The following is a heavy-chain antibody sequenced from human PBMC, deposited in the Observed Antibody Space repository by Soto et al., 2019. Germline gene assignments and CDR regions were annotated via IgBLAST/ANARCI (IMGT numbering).Heavy chain of an antibody. CDR3: ANLDGGTVTGYYYYGMDV. CDR1: GFTFSSYA. J-gene: IGHJ6*02. V-gene: IGHV3-23*01. CDR2: ISGSGGST. Sequence: GGSLRLSCAASGFTFSSYAMSWVRQAPGKGLEWVSAISGSGGSTYYADSVKGRFTISRDNSKNTLYLQMNSLRAEDTAVYYCANLDGGTVTGYYYYGMDVWGQGTTVTVSS. D-gene: IGHD4-17*01.